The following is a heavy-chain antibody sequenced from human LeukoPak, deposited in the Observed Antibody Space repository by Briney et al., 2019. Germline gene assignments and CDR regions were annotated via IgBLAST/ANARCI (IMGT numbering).Heavy chain of an antibody. CDR3: ARVVAHGSGSFWYYYYYMDV. J-gene: IGHJ6*03. D-gene: IGHD3-10*01. Sequence: PSETLSLTCAVYGGSFSGYYWSWIRQPPGKGLEWIGEINHSGSTNYNPSLKSRVTISVDTSKNQFSLKLSSVTAADMAVYYCARVVAHGSGSFWYYYYYMDVWGKGTTVTVSS. CDR1: GGSFSGYY. CDR2: INHSGST. V-gene: IGHV4-34*01.